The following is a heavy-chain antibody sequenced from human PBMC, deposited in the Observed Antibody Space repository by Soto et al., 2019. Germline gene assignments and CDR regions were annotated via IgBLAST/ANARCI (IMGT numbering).Heavy chain of an antibody. CDR2: IIPIFGTA. V-gene: IGHV1-69*01. CDR1: GGTFSSYA. CDR3: ARPGGEGYTAMSYYYGMDV. D-gene: IGHD5-18*01. J-gene: IGHJ6*02. Sequence: QVQLVQSGAEVKKPGSSVKVSCKASGGTFSSYAISWVRQAPGQGLEWMGGIIPIFGTANYAQKFKDRVTITADEPTSTAYMERSSLRSEDTGVYYCARPGGEGYTAMSYYYGMDVWGQGTKVTVSS.